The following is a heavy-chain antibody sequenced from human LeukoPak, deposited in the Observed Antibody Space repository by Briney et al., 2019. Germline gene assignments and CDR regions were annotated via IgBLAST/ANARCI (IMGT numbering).Heavy chain of an antibody. CDR1: GFTFSSYS. CDR3: AKAAVLRYFDWPMFDY. CDR2: ISGSGGST. D-gene: IGHD3-9*01. J-gene: IGHJ4*02. Sequence: GGSLRLSCAASGFTFSSYSMNWVRQAPGKGLEWVSAISGSGGSTYYADSVKGRFTISRDNSKNTLYLQMNSLRAEDTAVYYCAKAAVLRYFDWPMFDYWGQGTLVTVSS. V-gene: IGHV3-23*01.